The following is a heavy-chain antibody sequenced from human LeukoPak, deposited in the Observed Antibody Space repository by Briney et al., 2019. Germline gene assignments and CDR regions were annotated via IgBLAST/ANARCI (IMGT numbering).Heavy chain of an antibody. D-gene: IGHD3-16*01. Sequence: ASVKVSCKASGYTFTSYDINWVRQATGQGLEWMGWMNPNSGNTGYAQKFQGRVTITRNTSISTAYMELSSLRSEDTAVYYCARESTEPPGGGFDPWGQGTLVTVSS. V-gene: IGHV1-8*03. CDR2: MNPNSGNT. CDR1: GYTFTSYD. CDR3: ARESTEPPGGGFDP. J-gene: IGHJ5*02.